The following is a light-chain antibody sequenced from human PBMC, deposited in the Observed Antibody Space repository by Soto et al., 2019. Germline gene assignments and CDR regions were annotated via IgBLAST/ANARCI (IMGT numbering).Light chain of an antibody. CDR3: QQYMTYPWT. CDR1: QSISNW. Sequence: DIQMTQSPSTLSASVGDRVTITCRASQSISNWLAWYQQKPGKAPKLLIYAASNVESGVPSRFSGSGSGTEFTLAISSLQPDDFATYYCQQYMTYPWTFGQGTKVEIK. J-gene: IGKJ1*01. CDR2: AAS. V-gene: IGKV1-5*01.